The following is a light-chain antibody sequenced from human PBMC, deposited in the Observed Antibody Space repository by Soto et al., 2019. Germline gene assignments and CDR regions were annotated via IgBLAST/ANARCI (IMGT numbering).Light chain of an antibody. V-gene: IGKV1-27*01. CDR2: AAS. Sequence: DIQMAQSPSSLSASVGDRVIITCRASQSITKSLNWYQQKPGKAPKLLIYAASTLQSGVPSRFSGSGSGTDFTLTISRLEPEDFAVYYCRQYGRSLGFAFGGGTMVDIK. CDR3: RQYGRSLGFA. J-gene: IGKJ4*01. CDR1: QSITKS.